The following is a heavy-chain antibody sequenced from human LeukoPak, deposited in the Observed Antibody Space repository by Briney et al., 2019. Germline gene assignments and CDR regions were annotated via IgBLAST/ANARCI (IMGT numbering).Heavy chain of an antibody. CDR3: AKELGGSSWYFRTRAGFDY. J-gene: IGHJ4*02. CDR1: GFIFGDYA. D-gene: IGHD6-13*01. Sequence: PGGSLRLSCAASGFIFGDYAIHWVRQAPGKGLEWVSGISWNSGSIGYADSVKGRFTISRDNAKNSLYLQMNSLRAEDTALYYCAKELGGSSWYFRTRAGFDYWGQGTLVTVSS. V-gene: IGHV3-9*01. CDR2: ISWNSGSI.